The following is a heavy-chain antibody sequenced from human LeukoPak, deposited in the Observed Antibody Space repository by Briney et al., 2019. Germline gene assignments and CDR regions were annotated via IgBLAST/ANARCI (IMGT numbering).Heavy chain of an antibody. V-gene: IGHV3-11*01. J-gene: IGHJ4*02. CDR2: ITSSGSAI. CDR1: GFTFSDYY. Sequence: GGSLRLSCAASGFTFSDYYMSWIRQAPGKGLEWVAYITSSGSAIYYADSVRGRFTISRDNARNSVFLQMDGLRAEDTAIYYCATDIVATSGDYWGQGTQVIVSS. CDR3: ATDIVATSGDY. D-gene: IGHD5-12*01.